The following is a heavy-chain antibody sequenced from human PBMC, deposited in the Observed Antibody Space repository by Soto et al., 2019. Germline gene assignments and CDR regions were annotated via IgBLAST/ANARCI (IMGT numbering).Heavy chain of an antibody. Sequence: GASVKVSCKASGYTFTSYYMHWVRQAPGQGLEWMGIINPSGGSTSYAQKFQGRVTMTRDTSTSTVYMELSSLRSEDTAVYYCARAITMVRGVISGNWFDPWGQGTLVTVSS. V-gene: IGHV1-46*01. CDR1: GYTFTSYY. J-gene: IGHJ5*02. CDR3: ARAITMVRGVISGNWFDP. D-gene: IGHD3-10*01. CDR2: INPSGGST.